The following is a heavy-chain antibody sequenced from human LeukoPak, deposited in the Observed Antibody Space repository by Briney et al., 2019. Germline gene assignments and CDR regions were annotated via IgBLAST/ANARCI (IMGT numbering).Heavy chain of an antibody. CDR3: ARLYCDFWSGYLGQYGMDV. Sequence: GASVKVSCKASGYTFTSYGISWVRQAPGQGLEWMGWISAYNGNTNYAQKLQGRVTMTTDTSTSTAYMELRSLRSDDTAVYYCARLYCDFWSGYLGQYGMDVWGQGTTVTVSS. D-gene: IGHD3-3*01. J-gene: IGHJ6*02. CDR1: GYTFTSYG. V-gene: IGHV1-18*01. CDR2: ISAYNGNT.